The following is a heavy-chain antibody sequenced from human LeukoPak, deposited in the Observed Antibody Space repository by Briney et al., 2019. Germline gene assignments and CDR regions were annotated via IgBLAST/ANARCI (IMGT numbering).Heavy chain of an antibody. CDR3: ARDTTGGAYFDY. V-gene: IGHV1-8*02. CDR2: MNPNSGNT. CDR1: GYTFTSYD. D-gene: IGHD1-26*01. J-gene: IGHJ4*02. Sequence: ASVKVSCKASGYTFTSYDINWVRQATGQGLEWMGWMNPNSGNTGYAQKFQGRVTMTRDTSTSTVYMELSSLRSEDTAVYYCARDTTGGAYFDYWGQGTLVTVSS.